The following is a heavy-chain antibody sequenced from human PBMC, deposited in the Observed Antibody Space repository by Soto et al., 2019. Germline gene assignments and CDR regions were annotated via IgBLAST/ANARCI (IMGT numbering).Heavy chain of an antibody. D-gene: IGHD1-26*01. CDR1: GGSISISSYY. V-gene: IGHV4-39*02. Sequence: PSETLSLTCTVSGGSISISSYYWGWIRQPPGKGLEWIGSIYYSGSTYYNPSLKSRVTISVDTSKNHFSLKLSSVTAADTAVYYCATQEVGGSYVYTFDPWSQGTLVTVSS. CDR3: ATQEVGGSYVYTFDP. J-gene: IGHJ5*02. CDR2: IYYSGST.